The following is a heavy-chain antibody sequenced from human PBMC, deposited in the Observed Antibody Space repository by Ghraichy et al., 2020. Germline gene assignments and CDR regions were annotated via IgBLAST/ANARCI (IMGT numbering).Heavy chain of an antibody. CDR1: GFTFSSYA. J-gene: IGHJ6*03. D-gene: IGHD6-19*01. Sequence: GGSLRLSCAASGFTFSSYAMHWVRQAPGKGLEWVAVISYDGSNKYYADSVKGRFTISRDNSKNTLYLQMNSLRAEDTAVYYCAREIAVAGRYYYYYYYMDVWGKGTTVTVSS. CDR3: AREIAVAGRYYYYYYYMDV. V-gene: IGHV3-30*04. CDR2: ISYDGSNK.